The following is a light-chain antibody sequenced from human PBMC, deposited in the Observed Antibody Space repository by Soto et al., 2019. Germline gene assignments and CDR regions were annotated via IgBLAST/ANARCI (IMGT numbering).Light chain of an antibody. Sequence: EIVLAQSPDTLSLSPGERATLSCRASQSVRAYLAWYQQKPGQAPRLLIYDASSRATGIPDRFSGSGSGTDFNLTISRLEPEDFAVYYCQQYGSSPLPVGGGTKVDI. CDR2: DAS. V-gene: IGKV3-20*01. CDR3: QQYGSSPLP. CDR1: QSVRAY. J-gene: IGKJ4*01.